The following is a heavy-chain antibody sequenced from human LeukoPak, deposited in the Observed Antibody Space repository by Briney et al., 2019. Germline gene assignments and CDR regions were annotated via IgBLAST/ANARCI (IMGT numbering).Heavy chain of an antibody. CDR1: GLTFSSYA. CDR3: AKDGPGGDYYYYGMDV. V-gene: IGHV3-23*01. CDR2: ISGIGGST. D-gene: IGHD3-10*01. J-gene: IGHJ6*04. Sequence: PGGSLRLSCAASGLTFSSYAMSWVRQAPGKGLEWVSAISGIGGSTYYADSVKGRFTISRDNSKNTLYLQMNSLRAEDTAVYYCAKDGPGGDYYYYGMDVWGKGTTVTVSS.